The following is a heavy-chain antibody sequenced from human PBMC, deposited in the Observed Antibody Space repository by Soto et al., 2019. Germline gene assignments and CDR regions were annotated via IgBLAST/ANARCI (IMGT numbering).Heavy chain of an antibody. CDR3: ARDDSGGATRGASDY. J-gene: IGHJ4*02. CDR2: ISYDGSNK. V-gene: IGHV3-30-3*01. Sequence: QVQLVESGGGVVQPGRSLRLSCAASGFTFSSYAMHWVRQAPGKGLEWVAVISYDGSNKYYADSVKGRFTISRDNSKNTLYLQMNSLRAEDTAVYYCARDDSGGATRGASDYWGQGTLVTVSS. CDR1: GFTFSSYA. D-gene: IGHD1-26*01.